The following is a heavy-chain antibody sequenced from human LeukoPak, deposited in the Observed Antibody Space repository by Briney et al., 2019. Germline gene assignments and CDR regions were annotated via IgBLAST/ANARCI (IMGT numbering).Heavy chain of an antibody. Sequence: ASVKVSCKASGYTFTNYYMHWVRQAPGQGLEWMGIINPSGGGTSYAQKFQGRVTVTRDTSTSTVYMELSSLRSEDTAVYYCARDLGEKAMAFDFWGQGSLVTVSS. CDR1: GYTFTNYY. CDR3: ARDLGEKAMAFDF. V-gene: IGHV1-46*01. CDR2: INPSGGGT. D-gene: IGHD5-24*01. J-gene: IGHJ4*02.